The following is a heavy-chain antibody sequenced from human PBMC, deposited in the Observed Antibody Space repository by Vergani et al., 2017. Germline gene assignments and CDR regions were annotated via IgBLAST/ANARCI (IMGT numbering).Heavy chain of an antibody. CDR3: ARLSKLCGYCVGDSRFDP. V-gene: IGHV2-5*01. Sequence: QITLKESGPTLIKPTQNLTLTCTFSGFSLDTGGVGVGWIRQPPGKGLEWVALIYWNDDKRYSSSLKPRLILIKDTSKNQVFLTLTNVVPADQATYYCARLSKLCGYCVGDSRFDPLCQGTLVTVSS. J-gene: IGHJ5*02. CDR1: GFSLDTGGVG. D-gene: IGHD3-16*01. CDR2: IYWNDDK.